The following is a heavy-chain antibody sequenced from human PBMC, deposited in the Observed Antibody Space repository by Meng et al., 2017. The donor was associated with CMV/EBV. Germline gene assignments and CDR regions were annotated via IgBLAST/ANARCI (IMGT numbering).Heavy chain of an antibody. D-gene: IGHD3-22*01. CDR1: GCSISSDY. CDR3: ARLSGSGTTSTGYHYAFDS. V-gene: IGHV4-4*07. J-gene: IGHJ4*02. Sequence: GPRLVKPSEPLPPTRSGFGCSISSDYGSWIRQPAGKGLEWIGRIYTSGSTNYNPSLKSRVTMSVDTSKNQFSLKLSSVTAADTAVYYCARLSGSGTTSTGYHYAFDSWGQGTLVTVSS. CDR2: IYTSGST.